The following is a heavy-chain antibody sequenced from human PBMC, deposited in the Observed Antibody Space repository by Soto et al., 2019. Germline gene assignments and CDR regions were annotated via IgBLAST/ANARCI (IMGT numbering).Heavy chain of an antibody. CDR2: IYYTGNA. D-gene: IGHD3-22*01. J-gene: IGHJ5*02. CDR3: PRSNYYDSSGRYNLLDP. Sequence: SEPLSLTCTVSGGSVSSGSSYWSWIRQPPGKGLEWIAYIYYTGNANYNPSLKSRVTISIDTSKSQFSLKLSSVTAADTAVYYCPRSNYYDSSGRYNLLDPWGQGTPVT. CDR1: GGSVSSGSSY. V-gene: IGHV4-61*01.